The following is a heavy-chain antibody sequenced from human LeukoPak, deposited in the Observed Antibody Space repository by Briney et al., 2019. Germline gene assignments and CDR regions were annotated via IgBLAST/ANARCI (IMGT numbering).Heavy chain of an antibody. CDR1: GLTVSSNY. Sequence: PGGSLRLSCAASGLTVSSNYMSWVRQAPGKGLEGVSVIYCGGSTYYSESVKGRFTISRDNSKNTLYLQMKSLRAEDTAVYYCAREFEVAGLAMDVWGKGTTVPVST. D-gene: IGHD6-19*01. CDR2: IYCGGST. J-gene: IGHJ6*04. CDR3: AREFEVAGLAMDV. V-gene: IGHV3-53*01.